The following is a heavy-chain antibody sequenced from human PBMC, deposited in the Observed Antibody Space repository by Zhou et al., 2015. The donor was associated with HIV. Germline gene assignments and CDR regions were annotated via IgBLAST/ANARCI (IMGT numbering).Heavy chain of an antibody. Sequence: QVQLVQSGAEVKKPGSSVKVSCKASGGTFSSYTISWVRQAPGQGLEWMGRIIPILGIANYAQKFQGRVTITADKSTSTAYMELSSLRSEDTAVYYCARDYYDSSGYYGGYFDLWGRGTLVTVSS. CDR1: GGTFSSYT. CDR3: ARDYYDSSGYYGGYFDL. V-gene: IGHV1-69*08. J-gene: IGHJ2*01. CDR2: IIPILGIA. D-gene: IGHD3-22*01.